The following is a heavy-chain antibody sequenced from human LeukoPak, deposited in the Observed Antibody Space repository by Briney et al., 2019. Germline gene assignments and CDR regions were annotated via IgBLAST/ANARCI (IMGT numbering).Heavy chain of an antibody. CDR3: VRVEAYCGGDCYSFGAFDI. J-gene: IGHJ3*02. CDR2: IIPIFGTA. D-gene: IGHD2-21*02. CDR1: GGTFSSYA. Sequence: GASVKVSCKASGGTFSSYAISWVRQAPGQGLEWMGGIIPIFGTANYAQKFQGRVTITTDESTSTAYMELSSLRSEDTAVYYCVRVEAYCGGDCYSFGAFDIWGQGTMVTVSS. V-gene: IGHV1-69*05.